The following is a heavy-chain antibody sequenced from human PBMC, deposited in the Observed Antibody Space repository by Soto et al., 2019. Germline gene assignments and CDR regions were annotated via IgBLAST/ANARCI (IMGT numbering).Heavy chain of an antibody. CDR1: GFTFSTFD. Sequence: DVQLVESGGGLVQPGGSLRLSCAGSGFTFSTFDIHWVRQAPGKGLEWVSGIGTLSDTFYVASVQGRFTISRQNAKNSVYLQMNSLRAGDTAFYYCARGRSFSYDSTPPPMFDPWGQGTLVTVSS. CDR2: IGTLSDT. CDR3: ARGRSFSYDSTPPPMFDP. D-gene: IGHD3-10*01. J-gene: IGHJ5*02. V-gene: IGHV3-13*01.